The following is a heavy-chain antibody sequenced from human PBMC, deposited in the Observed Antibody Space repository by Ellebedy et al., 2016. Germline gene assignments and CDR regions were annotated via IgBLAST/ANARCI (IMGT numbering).Heavy chain of an antibody. D-gene: IGHD2-2*01. CDR3: ARDPRVVVSYFDY. CDR1: GFTVSRSW. CDR2: ISEENNA. V-gene: IGHV3-74*01. Sequence: GESLKISXAASGFTVSRSWVHWVRQVPGKGLVWVSVISEENNAWYADSVKGRFTISRDNVKNTLYLQMNSLRAEDTAVYYCARDPRVVVSYFDYWGQGTLVSVSS. J-gene: IGHJ4*02.